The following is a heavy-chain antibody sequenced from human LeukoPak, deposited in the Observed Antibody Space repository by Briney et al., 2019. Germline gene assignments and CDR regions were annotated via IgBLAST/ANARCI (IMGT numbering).Heavy chain of an antibody. Sequence: GGSLRLSCAASGFTFSSYAMSWVRQAPGKGLEWVSATSGSGGSTYYADSVKGRFTISRDNSKNTLYLQMNSLRAEDTAVYYCAKDVLGYCSGGSCYLGYFDYWGQGTLVTVSS. J-gene: IGHJ4*02. CDR1: GFTFSSYA. CDR3: AKDVLGYCSGGSCYLGYFDY. V-gene: IGHV3-23*01. D-gene: IGHD2-15*01. CDR2: TSGSGGST.